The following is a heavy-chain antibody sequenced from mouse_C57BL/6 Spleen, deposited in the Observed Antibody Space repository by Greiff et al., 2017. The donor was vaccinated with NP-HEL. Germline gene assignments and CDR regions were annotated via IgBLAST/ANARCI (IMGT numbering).Heavy chain of an antibody. J-gene: IGHJ2*01. Sequence: QVQLKQPGTELVKPGASVKLSCKASGYTFTSYWMHWVKQRPGQGLEWIGNINPSNGGTNYNEKFKSKATLTVDKSASTAYMQLSSLTSKDSSVYYCARGGRNYYYCCRGQGATLTVSS. CDR3: ARGGRNYYYCC. CDR2: INPSNGGT. CDR1: GYTFTSYW. D-gene: IGHD2-1*01. V-gene: IGHV1-53*01.